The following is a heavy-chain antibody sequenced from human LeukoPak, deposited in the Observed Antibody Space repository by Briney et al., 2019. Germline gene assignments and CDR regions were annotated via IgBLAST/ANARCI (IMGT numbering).Heavy chain of an antibody. V-gene: IGHV3-30*18. D-gene: IGHD2-21*01. CDR2: ISYDGSNE. CDR3: AKEFNRGLPDY. J-gene: IGHJ4*02. Sequence: GSLRLSCAASGFTFSTYGMHWVRQAPGKGLEWVAVISYDGSNEYYADSVKGRFTISRDNSKNTLYPQMSSLRAEDTAVYYCAKEFNRGLPDYWGQGTLVTVPS. CDR1: GFTFSTYG.